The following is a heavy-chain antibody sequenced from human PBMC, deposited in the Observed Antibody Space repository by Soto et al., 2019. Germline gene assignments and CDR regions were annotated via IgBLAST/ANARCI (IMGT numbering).Heavy chain of an antibody. D-gene: IGHD4-17*01. CDR1: GFTFSSYA. J-gene: IGHJ3*02. CDR3: ARFMTTVVAGAFDI. V-gene: IGHV3-30-3*01. CDR2: ISYDGSNK. Sequence: QVQLVESGGGVVQPGRSLRLSCAASGFTFSSYAMHWVRQAPGKGLEWVAVISYDGSNKYYADSVKGRFTISRDNSKNTLYLQMNSLRAEDTAVYYCARFMTTVVAGAFDIWGQGTMVTVSS.